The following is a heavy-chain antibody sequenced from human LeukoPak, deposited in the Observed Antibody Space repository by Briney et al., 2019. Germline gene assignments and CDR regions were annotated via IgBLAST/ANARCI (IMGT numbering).Heavy chain of an antibody. D-gene: IGHD5-24*01. J-gene: IGHJ6*03. CDR3: ARVKVEMATHEGHYYYYMDV. CDR2: IYHSGST. V-gene: IGHV4-4*02. Sequence: SGTLSLTCAVSGGSISSSNWWSWVRQPPGKGLEWIGEIYHSGSTNYNPSLKSRVTISVDKSKNQFSLKLSSVTAADTAVYYCARVKVEMATHEGHYYYYMDVWGKGTTVTVSS. CDR1: GGSISSSNW.